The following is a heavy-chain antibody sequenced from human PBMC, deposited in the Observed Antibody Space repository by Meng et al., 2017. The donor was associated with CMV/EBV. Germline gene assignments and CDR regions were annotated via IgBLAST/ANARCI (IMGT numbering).Heavy chain of an antibody. J-gene: IGHJ5*02. D-gene: IGHD6-19*01. Sequence: QVQSVQYGAEVKKPGASVKVSCTASGYTVTGYYMHWGRQAPGQGLEWMGWINPNSGGTNYAQKFQGRVTMTRDTSISTAYMELSRLRSDDTAVYYCARDRVAVAGNHWFDPWGQGTLVTVSS. CDR1: GYTVTGYY. CDR3: ARDRVAVAGNHWFDP. V-gene: IGHV1-2*02. CDR2: INPNSGGT.